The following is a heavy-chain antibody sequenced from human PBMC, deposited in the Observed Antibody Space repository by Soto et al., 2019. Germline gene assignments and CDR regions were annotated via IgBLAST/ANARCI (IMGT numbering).Heavy chain of an antibody. CDR1: GYTFTSYG. CDR2: ISAYNGNA. CDR3: ARTEYSSGYGAFDI. Sequence: ASVKVSCKASGYTFTSYGISWVRQAPGQGLEWMGWISAYNGNAKYAQKLQGRVTMTTDTSTSTAYMELRSLKSDDTAVYYCARTEYSSGYGAFDIWGQGTMVTVSS. V-gene: IGHV1-18*04. J-gene: IGHJ3*02. D-gene: IGHD3-22*01.